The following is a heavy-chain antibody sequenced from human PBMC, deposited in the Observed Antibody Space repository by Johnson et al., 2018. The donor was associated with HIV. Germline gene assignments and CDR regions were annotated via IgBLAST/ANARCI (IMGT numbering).Heavy chain of an antibody. Sequence: VQLVESGGGVVQPGRSLRLSCAASGFTFSSYAMHWVRQAPGKGLEWVAVISYDGSNKYYAESVKGRFTISRVNSKNTLYLQMNSLRVEDTGVYRCARGGAYHYDSGGPQGTFDIWGQGTMVTVSS. CDR3: ARGGAYHYDSGGPQGTFDI. J-gene: IGHJ3*02. D-gene: IGHD3-22*01. V-gene: IGHV3-30-3*01. CDR1: GFTFSSYA. CDR2: ISYDGSNK.